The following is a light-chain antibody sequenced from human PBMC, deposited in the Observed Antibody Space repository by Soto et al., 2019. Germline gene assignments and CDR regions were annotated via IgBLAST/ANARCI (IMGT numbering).Light chain of an antibody. CDR2: GAS. CDR3: QQYNIWPRT. V-gene: IGKV3-15*01. J-gene: IGKJ1*01. CDR1: QSVSSN. Sequence: EMVMTQSPATLSVSPGERATLSCRASQSVSSNLAWYQQRPGQAPRLLIYGASTGATGVPARFSASGSGTEFTLTISSLQSEDFAVYYCQQYNIWPRTFGQGTKVEI.